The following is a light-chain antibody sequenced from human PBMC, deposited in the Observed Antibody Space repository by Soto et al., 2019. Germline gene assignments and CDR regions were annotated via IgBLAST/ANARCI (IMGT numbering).Light chain of an antibody. Sequence: EIVLTQPGTLSVSPGERATLSCRASQSVSSNLAWYQQKPGQPPRLLIYDISTRATGIPTRFSGSGSGTEFTLTISSLEPEDFAVYYCQQYGSSPPSITFGQGTRLEI. CDR2: DIS. V-gene: IGKV3-20*01. J-gene: IGKJ5*01. CDR3: QQYGSSPPSIT. CDR1: QSVSSN.